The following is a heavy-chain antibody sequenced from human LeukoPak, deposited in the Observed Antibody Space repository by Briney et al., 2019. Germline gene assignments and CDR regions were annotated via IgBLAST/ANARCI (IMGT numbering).Heavy chain of an antibody. Sequence: PGGSLRLSCAASGFTFSLYEMNWVRQAPVKGLEWVSYISGGGETRYYADSVKGRFTISRDNAKNSLYLQMNSLRAEDTAVYYCARLASDILTSWGQGTLVIVSS. CDR1: GFTFSLYE. V-gene: IGHV3-48*03. CDR2: ISGGGETR. D-gene: IGHD3-9*01. J-gene: IGHJ5*02. CDR3: ARLASDILTS.